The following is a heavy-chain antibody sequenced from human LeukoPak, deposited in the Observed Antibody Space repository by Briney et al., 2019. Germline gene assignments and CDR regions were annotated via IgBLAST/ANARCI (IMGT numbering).Heavy chain of an antibody. V-gene: IGHV5-51*01. Sequence: GESLKISCKGSGYSFTSYWIGWVRQMPGKGLEWMGIIYPGDSDTRYSPSFQGQVTISADKSISTAYLQWSSLKASDTAMYYCALEGGYCSSTSCPGPRWFDPWGQGTLVTVSS. CDR2: IYPGDSDT. CDR1: GYSFTSYW. J-gene: IGHJ5*02. D-gene: IGHD2-2*01. CDR3: ALEGGYCSSTSCPGPRWFDP.